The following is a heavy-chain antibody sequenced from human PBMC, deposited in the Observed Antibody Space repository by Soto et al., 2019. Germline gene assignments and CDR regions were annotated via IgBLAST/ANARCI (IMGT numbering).Heavy chain of an antibody. CDR1: GGSISSGGNS. D-gene: IGHD3-10*01. CDR2: IYHSGST. CDR3: AREERGWRGVDYYHNGMDV. Sequence: SETLSLTCAVSGGSISSGGNSWSWIRQPPGKGLEWIGYIYHSGSTYYSPSLKSRVSISLDRSKNQFSLNLASVTAADTAVYHCAREERGWRGVDYYHNGMDVWGQGATVTVSS. V-gene: IGHV4-30-2*01. J-gene: IGHJ6*02.